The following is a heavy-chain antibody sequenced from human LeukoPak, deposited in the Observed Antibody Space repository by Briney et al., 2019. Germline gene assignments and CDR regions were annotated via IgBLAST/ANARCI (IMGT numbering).Heavy chain of an antibody. CDR1: GFTVSSNY. J-gene: IGHJ4*02. V-gene: IGHV3-53*04. Sequence: GGSLRLSCAASGFTVSSNYMSWVRQAPGKGLEWVSVIYSGGSTYYADSVKGRLTISRHNSKNTLYLQMNSLRAEDTAVYYCARGQYDSGGFVFDYWGQGTLVTVSS. CDR2: IYSGGST. CDR3: ARGQYDSGGFVFDY. D-gene: IGHD3-22*01.